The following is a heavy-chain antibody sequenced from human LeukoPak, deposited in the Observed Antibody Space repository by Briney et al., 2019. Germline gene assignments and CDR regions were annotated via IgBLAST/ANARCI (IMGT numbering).Heavy chain of an antibody. CDR1: GFTFSSDA. CDR2: LNYSGGST. CDR3: ANRPGWRAFDS. V-gene: IGHV3-23*01. J-gene: IGHJ4*02. Sequence: PGGSLRLSCAASGFTFSSDAMSWVRQAPGQGLEWVSTLNYSGGSTYYADSVKGRFTISRDNSKNTLYLQMNSLRVEDTAVYYCANRPGWRAFDSWGQGTLVTVSS.